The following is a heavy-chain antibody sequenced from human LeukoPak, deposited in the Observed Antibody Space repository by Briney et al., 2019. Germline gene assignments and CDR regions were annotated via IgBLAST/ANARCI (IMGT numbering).Heavy chain of an antibody. CDR1: GFTFSSYA. V-gene: IGHV3-30-3*01. CDR3: ARELVATFLGSFDY. D-gene: IGHD5-12*01. CDR2: ISYDGSNK. Sequence: PGGSLRLSCAASGFTFSSYAMHWVRRAPGKGLEWVAVISYDGSNKYYADSVKGRFTISRDNSKNTLYLQMNSLRAEDTAVYYCARELVATFLGSFDYWGQGALVTVSS. J-gene: IGHJ4*02.